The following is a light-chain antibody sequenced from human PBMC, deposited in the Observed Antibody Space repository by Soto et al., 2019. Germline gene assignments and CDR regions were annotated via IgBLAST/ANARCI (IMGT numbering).Light chain of an antibody. J-gene: IGKJ1*01. Sequence: IVMTQSPGTLSLSAGDRATLSCRASQSITTHLAWYQQRPGQAPRLLIYHSSTRATGVPTRFSGSGSGTDFTLTINSLQSEDIAVYYCQRYNTWHRTFGQGTKVEIK. CDR2: HSS. CDR1: QSITTH. CDR3: QRYNTWHRT. V-gene: IGKV3-15*01.